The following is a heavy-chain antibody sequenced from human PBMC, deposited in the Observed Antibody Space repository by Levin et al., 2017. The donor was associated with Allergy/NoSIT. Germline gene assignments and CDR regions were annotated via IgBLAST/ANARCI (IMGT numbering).Heavy chain of an antibody. CDR2: IYYSGTT. D-gene: IGHD3-10*01. J-gene: IGHJ4*02. V-gene: IGHV4-59*08. CDR3: ARLVGGIGYFDY. CDR1: GGSITSYY. Sequence: PGGSLRLSCTVSGGSITSYYWSWIRQPPGKGLEWIGYIYYSGTTNYNPSLRSRVTISVDTSKNQFSRKLTSVTAADPAVYYCARLVGGIGYFDYWGQGALVTVSS.